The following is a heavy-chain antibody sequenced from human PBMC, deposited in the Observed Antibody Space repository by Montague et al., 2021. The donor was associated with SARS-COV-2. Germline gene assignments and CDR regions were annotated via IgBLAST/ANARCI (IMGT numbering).Heavy chain of an antibody. CDR3: ARGLWFGELLSLYYYYGMDV. J-gene: IGHJ6*02. CDR2: TYYRSKWYN. Sequence: CAISGDSVSSNRAAWNWIRQSPSRGLEWLGRTYYRSKWYNDYAVSVKSRITINPDTSKNQFSLQLNSVTPEDTAVYYCARGLWFGELLSLYYYYGMDVWGQGTTVTVPS. D-gene: IGHD3-10*01. CDR1: GDSVSSNRAA. V-gene: IGHV6-1*01.